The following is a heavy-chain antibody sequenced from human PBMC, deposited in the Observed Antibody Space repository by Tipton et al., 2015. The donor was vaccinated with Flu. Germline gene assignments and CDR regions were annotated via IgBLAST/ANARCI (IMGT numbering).Heavy chain of an antibody. CDR2: IHTSGTT. CDR3: ARRDYSNYVSEPKNWFDP. Sequence: TLSLTCTVSGGSISSGNYYWSWIRQPSGKGLEWIGRIHTSGTTNYNPSLESRVTISVDTSKNQFSLKLSSVTAADTAVYYCARRDYSNYVSEPKNWFDPWGQGTLVTVSS. D-gene: IGHD4-11*01. V-gene: IGHV4-61*02. J-gene: IGHJ5*02. CDR1: GGSISSGNYY.